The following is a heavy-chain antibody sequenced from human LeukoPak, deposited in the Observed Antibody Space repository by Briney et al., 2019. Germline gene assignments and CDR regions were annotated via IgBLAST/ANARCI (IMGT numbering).Heavy chain of an antibody. V-gene: IGHV3-30*14. CDR2: ISYDGSNK. CDR3: ARDDPTDYYGMDV. J-gene: IGHJ6*02. Sequence: GGSLRLSCAASGFTFSSYAMHWVRQAPGKGLKWVAVISYDGSNKYYADSVKGRFTISRDNSKNTLYLQMNSLRAEDTAVYYCARDDPTDYYGMDVWGQGTTVTVSS. D-gene: IGHD4-17*01. CDR1: GFTFSSYA.